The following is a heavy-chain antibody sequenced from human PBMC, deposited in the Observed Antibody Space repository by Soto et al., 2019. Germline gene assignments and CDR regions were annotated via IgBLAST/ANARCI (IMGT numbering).Heavy chain of an antibody. D-gene: IGHD3-22*01. CDR1: GYSFTSYW. J-gene: IGHJ6*02. V-gene: IGHV5-51*01. CDR2: IYPGDSDT. Sequence: PGESLKISCKGSGYSFTSYWIGWVRQMPGKGLEWMGIIYPGDSDTRYSPSFQGQVTISADKSISTAYLQWSSLKASDTAMYYCARFGSGYPPYYYYYGMDVWGQGTTVTVSS. CDR3: ARFGSGYPPYYYYYGMDV.